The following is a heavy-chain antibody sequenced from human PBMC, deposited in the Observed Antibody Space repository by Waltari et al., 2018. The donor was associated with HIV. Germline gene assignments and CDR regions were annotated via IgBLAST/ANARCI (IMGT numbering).Heavy chain of an antibody. D-gene: IGHD2-21*01. CDR1: RASFSDYQFFNDYY. CDR2: VNHSGDG. V-gene: IGHV4-34*02. Sequence: QVHLQQWGAGLLKPSETLSLTCAVYRASFSDYQFFNDYYWNWIGQPPGKGLEWIGEVNHSGDGTYNPSLKGRVIISVDPSRNRVYLNLTSVTAADSALYYCARGRGTFFYFYGMDVWGQGTTVTV. J-gene: IGHJ6*02. CDR3: ARGRGTFFYFYGMDV.